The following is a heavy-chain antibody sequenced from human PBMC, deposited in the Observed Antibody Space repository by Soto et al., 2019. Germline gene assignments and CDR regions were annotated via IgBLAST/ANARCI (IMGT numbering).Heavy chain of an antibody. CDR3: ARDPKRMIEAYDY. CDR1: GFTFSSYS. V-gene: IGHV3-21*01. D-gene: IGHD3-22*01. CDR2: ISSSSSYI. J-gene: IGHJ4*02. Sequence: GGSLRLSCAASGFTFSSYSMNWVRQAPGKGLEWVSSISSSSSYIYYSDSVKGRFTISRDNAKNSLYLQMNSLRAEDTAVYYCARDPKRMIEAYDYWGQGTLVTVSS.